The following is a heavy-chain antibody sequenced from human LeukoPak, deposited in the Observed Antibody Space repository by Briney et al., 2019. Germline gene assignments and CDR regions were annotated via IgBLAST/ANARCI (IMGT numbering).Heavy chain of an antibody. V-gene: IGHV5-51*01. CDR1: GYSFTSYW. CDR2: IYPGDSDA. D-gene: IGHD3-3*01. J-gene: IGHJ5*02. CDR3: ARTNADDFWSGYYLGWFDP. Sequence: GESLKISCKGSGYSFTSYWIGWVRQMPGKGLEWMGIIYPGDSDARYSPSFQGQVTISADKSISTAYLQWSSLKALDTAMYYCARTNADDFWSGYYLGWFDPWGQGTLVTVSS.